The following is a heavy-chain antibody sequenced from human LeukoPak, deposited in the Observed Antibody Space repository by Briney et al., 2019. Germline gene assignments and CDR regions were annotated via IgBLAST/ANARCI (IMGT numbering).Heavy chain of an antibody. CDR2: IYYNGNT. CDR1: GGSISSGGYY. CDR3: ASNPEQWLVHPPS. Sequence: PSETLSLTCTVSGGSISSGGYYWSWIRQHPGKGLEWIGYIYYNGNTYYNPSLKSRVTISVDTSKNQFSLKLSSVTAADTAVYYCASNPEQWLVHPPSWGQGTMVTVSS. D-gene: IGHD6-19*01. V-gene: IGHV4-31*03. J-gene: IGHJ3*01.